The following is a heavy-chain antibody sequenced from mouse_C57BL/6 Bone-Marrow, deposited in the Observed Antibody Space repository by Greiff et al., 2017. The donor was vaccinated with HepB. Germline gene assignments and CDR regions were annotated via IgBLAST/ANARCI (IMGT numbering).Heavy chain of an antibody. V-gene: IGHV1-74*01. Sequence: QVQLQQPGAELVKPGASVKVSCKASGYTFTSYWMHWVKQRPGQGLEWIGRIHPSGSDTNYNQKFKGKATLTGDKSSSTAYMQLSSLTSEDSAVYYCARGEGDFGYYPSYVDYWGQGTTLTVSS. D-gene: IGHD2-3*01. CDR3: ARGEGDFGYYPSYVDY. CDR1: GYTFTSYW. CDR2: IHPSGSDT. J-gene: IGHJ2*01.